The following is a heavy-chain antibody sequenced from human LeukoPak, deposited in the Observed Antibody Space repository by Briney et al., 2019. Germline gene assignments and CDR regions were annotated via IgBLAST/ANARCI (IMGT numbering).Heavy chain of an antibody. Sequence: PSETLSLTCTVSGGSVSSGSYYWSWIRQPPGKGLEWIGYIYYSGSTNYNPSLKSRVTISVDTSKNQFSLKLSSVTAADTAVYYCARQRYGLALYYYDSSGYLYKEPYYFDYWGQGTLVTVSS. J-gene: IGHJ4*02. CDR2: IYYSGST. CDR3: ARQRYGLALYYYDSSGYLYKEPYYFDY. D-gene: IGHD3-22*01. V-gene: IGHV4-61*01. CDR1: GGSVSSGSYY.